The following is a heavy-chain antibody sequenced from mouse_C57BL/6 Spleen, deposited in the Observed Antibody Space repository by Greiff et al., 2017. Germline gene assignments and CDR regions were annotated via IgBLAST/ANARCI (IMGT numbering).Heavy chain of an antibody. CDR3: ARALYYDFAWFAY. D-gene: IGHD2-4*01. J-gene: IGHJ3*01. V-gene: IGHV1-81*01. Sequence: VKLMESGAELARPGASVKLSCKASGYTFTSYGISWVKQRTGQGLEWIGEIYPRSGNTYYNEKFKGKATLTAEKSSSTAYMQLSSLTSEDSAVYFCARALYYDFAWFAYWGQGTLVTVSA. CDR1: GYTFTSYG. CDR2: IYPRSGNT.